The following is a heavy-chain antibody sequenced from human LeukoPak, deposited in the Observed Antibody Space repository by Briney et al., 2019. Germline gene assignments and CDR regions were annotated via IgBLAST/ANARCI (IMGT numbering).Heavy chain of an antibody. CDR2: IWYDGSNK. CDR3: ARSYYDSSGELDY. CDR1: GFTFSSYG. D-gene: IGHD3-22*01. Sequence: PGGSLRLSCAASGFTFSSYGMHWVRQAPGKGLEWVAAIWYDGSNKYYADPVKGTFSNSRDNSKKTLYLQMNSLRAEDTAVYYCARSYYDSSGELDYWGQGTLVTVSS. J-gene: IGHJ4*02. V-gene: IGHV3-33*01.